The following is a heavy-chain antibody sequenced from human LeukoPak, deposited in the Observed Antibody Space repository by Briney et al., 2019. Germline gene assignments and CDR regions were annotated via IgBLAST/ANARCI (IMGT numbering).Heavy chain of an antibody. CDR3: ARHGRAVAGPKYFQH. J-gene: IGHJ1*01. V-gene: IGHV4-39*01. D-gene: IGHD6-19*01. CDR2: IYYSGST. CDR1: GGSISGSSYY. Sequence: SETLSLTCTVSGGSISGSSYYWGWIRQPPGKGLEWIGSIYYSGSTYYNPSLKSRVTISVDTSKNQFSLKLSSVTAADTAVYYCARHGRAVAGPKYFQHWGQGTPVTVSP.